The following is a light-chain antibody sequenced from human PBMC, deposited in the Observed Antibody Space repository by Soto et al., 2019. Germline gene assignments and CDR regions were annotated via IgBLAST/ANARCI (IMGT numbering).Light chain of an antibody. CDR3: QQYNSSPFT. Sequence: DIQMTQSPSTLSASVGDRVTITCRASQSISSWLAWYHQNPGKAPKLLIYKASSLESGVPSRFSGSGSGTEFTLTISSLQPGDLATYYCQQYNSSPFTFGPGTKVDIK. J-gene: IGKJ3*01. V-gene: IGKV1-5*03. CDR2: KAS. CDR1: QSISSW.